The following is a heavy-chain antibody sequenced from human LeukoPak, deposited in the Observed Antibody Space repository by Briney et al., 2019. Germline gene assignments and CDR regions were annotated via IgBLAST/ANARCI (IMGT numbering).Heavy chain of an antibody. Sequence: SETLSLTCTVSGGSISSYYWSWIRQPPGKGLEWIGYIYYSGSTNYNPSLKSRVTISVDMSKNQFSLELSSVTAADTAVYYCATTPITIFGVAYFYMDVWGKGTTVTVSS. D-gene: IGHD3-3*01. V-gene: IGHV4-59*01. CDR1: GGSISSYY. CDR2: IYYSGST. J-gene: IGHJ6*03. CDR3: ATTPITIFGVAYFYMDV.